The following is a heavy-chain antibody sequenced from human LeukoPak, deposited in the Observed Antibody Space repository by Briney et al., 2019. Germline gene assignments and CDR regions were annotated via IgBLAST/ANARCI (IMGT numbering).Heavy chain of an antibody. Sequence: GSLRLFCAASGFTFTVYAMGWVRQAPGKGLEWVSGIRGSGANTYYADSVKGRFTISRDNSKNTVYLQMNSLTAEDTAVYYCAKLDPRGNGNNLDAFDIWGQGTMVTVSS. CDR3: AKLDPRGNGNNLDAFDI. J-gene: IGHJ3*02. V-gene: IGHV3-23*01. CDR2: IRGSGANT. CDR1: GFTFTVYA. D-gene: IGHD1-1*01.